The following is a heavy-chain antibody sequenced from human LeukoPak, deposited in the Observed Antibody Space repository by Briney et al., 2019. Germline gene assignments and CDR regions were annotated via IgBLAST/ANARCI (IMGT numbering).Heavy chain of an antibody. CDR3: ARLVEWEPRNVYYFDY. D-gene: IGHD1-26*01. J-gene: IGHJ4*02. V-gene: IGHV5-51*01. CDR2: IYPGDSDT. Sequence: GESLKISCKGSGYSFTSYWIGWVRQMPGKGLEWMGIIYPGDSDTRYSPSFQGQVTISADKSISTAYLQWSSLKASDTAMYYCARLVEWEPRNVYYFDYWGQGTLVTVSS. CDR1: GYSFTSYW.